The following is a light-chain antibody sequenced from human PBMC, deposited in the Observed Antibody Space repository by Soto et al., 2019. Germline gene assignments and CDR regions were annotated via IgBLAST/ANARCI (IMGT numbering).Light chain of an antibody. V-gene: IGKV1-39*01. CDR2: GAS. CDR1: QNINNY. CDR3: QQSYSTPLT. Sequence: DIQMTQSPSSLSASVGDRVTITCQASQNINNYLNWYQQKPGRAPKLLIHGASTLHSEVPSRFSGSGSETHFTLTISSLQPEDFATYYCQQSYSTPLTFGGGTKVEIK. J-gene: IGKJ4*01.